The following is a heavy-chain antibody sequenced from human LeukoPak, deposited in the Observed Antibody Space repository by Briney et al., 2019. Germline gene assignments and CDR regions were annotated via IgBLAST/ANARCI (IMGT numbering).Heavy chain of an antibody. D-gene: IGHD4-23*01. V-gene: IGHV3-21*01. Sequence: GGSLRLSCAASGFTFSSYSMNWVRQAPGKGLECVSSISSSSSYIYYADSVQGRFTISRDNAKNSLYLQMNSLRAEDTAVYYCATGNYGGNGFDYWGQGTLVTVSS. CDR2: ISSSSSYI. CDR3: ATGNYGGNGFDY. J-gene: IGHJ4*02. CDR1: GFTFSSYS.